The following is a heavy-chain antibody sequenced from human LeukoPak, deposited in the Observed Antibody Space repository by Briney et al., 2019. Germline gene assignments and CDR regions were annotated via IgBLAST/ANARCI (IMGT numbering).Heavy chain of an antibody. Sequence: PGGSLRLSCAASGFTFSSYWMSWVRQAPGKGLEWVANIKQDGSEKYYVDSVKDRFTISRDNAKNSLYLQMNSLRAEDTAVYYCARLPLEGAAGSLWYYYYYMDVWGKGTTVTISS. J-gene: IGHJ6*03. D-gene: IGHD6-13*01. CDR1: GFTFSSYW. CDR2: IKQDGSEK. CDR3: ARLPLEGAAGSLWYYYYYMDV. V-gene: IGHV3-7*01.